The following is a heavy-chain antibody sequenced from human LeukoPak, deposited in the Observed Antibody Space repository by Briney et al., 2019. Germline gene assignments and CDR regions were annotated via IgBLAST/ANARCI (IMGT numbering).Heavy chain of an antibody. J-gene: IGHJ3*02. CDR2: IRYDGSNK. Sequence: GGSLRLSCAASGFTFSSYAMSWVRQAPGKGLEWVAFIRYDGSNKYYADSVKGRFTISRDNSKNTLYLQMNSLRAEDTAVYYCAKDREAASDAFDIWGQGTMVTVSS. CDR1: GFTFSSYA. CDR3: AKDREAASDAFDI. V-gene: IGHV3-30*02. D-gene: IGHD5-24*01.